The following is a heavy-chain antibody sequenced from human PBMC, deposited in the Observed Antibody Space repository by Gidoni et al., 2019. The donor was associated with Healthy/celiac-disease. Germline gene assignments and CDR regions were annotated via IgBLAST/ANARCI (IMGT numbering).Heavy chain of an antibody. V-gene: IGHV3-21*01. Sequence: EVQLVESGGGLVKPGGSLRLSCAASGFPFSSYSMNWVRQAPGKGLEWVSSISSSSSYIYYADSVKGRFTISRDNAKNSLYLQMNSLRAEDTAVYYCARDNFGYFVGAQGLDYWGQGTLVTVSS. CDR3: ARDNFGYFVGAQGLDY. D-gene: IGHD1-26*01. CDR2: ISSSSSYI. J-gene: IGHJ4*02. CDR1: GFPFSSYS.